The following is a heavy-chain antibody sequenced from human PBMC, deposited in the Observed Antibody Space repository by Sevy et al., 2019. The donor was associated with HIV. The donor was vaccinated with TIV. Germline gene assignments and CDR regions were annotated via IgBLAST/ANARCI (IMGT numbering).Heavy chain of an antibody. CDR2: INTDGSST. J-gene: IGHJ2*01. D-gene: IGHD3-10*01. Sequence: GGSLRLSCAASGFTFSSYWMHWVRQAPGKGLVWVSHINTDGSSTSYADSVKGRFTISRDNAKNTLYLQMNSLGAEDTAVYYCAKKGGYGSGSYYWYFDLWGRGTLVTVSS. V-gene: IGHV3-74*01. CDR1: GFTFSSYW. CDR3: AKKGGYGSGSYYWYFDL.